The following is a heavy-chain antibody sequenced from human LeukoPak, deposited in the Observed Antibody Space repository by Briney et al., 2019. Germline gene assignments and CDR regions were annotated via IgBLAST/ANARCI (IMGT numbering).Heavy chain of an antibody. CDR3: ARGGYNWNDGVDY. D-gene: IGHD1-1*01. Sequence: GGSLRLSCAASGFTFSSYAMSWVRQAPGKGLEWMSDISGSGDIIDYANSVKGRFTISRDNAKNSLYLQMNSLRAEDTAVYYCARGGYNWNDGVDYWGQGTLVTVSS. V-gene: IGHV3-48*03. CDR2: ISGSGDII. CDR1: GFTFSSYA. J-gene: IGHJ4*02.